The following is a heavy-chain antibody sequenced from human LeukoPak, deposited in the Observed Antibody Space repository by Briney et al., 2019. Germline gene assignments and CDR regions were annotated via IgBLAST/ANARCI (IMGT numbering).Heavy chain of an antibody. D-gene: IGHD4-23*01. J-gene: IGHJ3*02. Sequence: GGSLRLSCAASGFTFSSYWMHWVRQAPGKGLVWVSRINSDGSSTSYADSVKGRFTIPRDKSKNTLYLQMNSLRAEDTAVYYCARCSPGGDGFDIWGQGTMVTVSS. V-gene: IGHV3-74*01. CDR3: ARCSPGGDGFDI. CDR2: INSDGSST. CDR1: GFTFSSYW.